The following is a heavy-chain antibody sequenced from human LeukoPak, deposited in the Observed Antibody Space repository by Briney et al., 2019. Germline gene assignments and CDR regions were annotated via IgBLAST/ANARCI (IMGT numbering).Heavy chain of an antibody. Sequence: SQTLSLTCSVSGGSISSGGYSWNWIRQPPGKGLEWIGYIHSSGTAYYNPSLKSRVTISLDRSKNQFSLNLTSVTAADTAVYYCAREGEDYVWGSYRYTFDCWGQGTLVTVSS. D-gene: IGHD3-16*02. J-gene: IGHJ4*02. CDR2: IHSSGTA. CDR1: GGSISSGGYS. CDR3: AREGEDYVWGSYRYTFDC. V-gene: IGHV4-30-2*01.